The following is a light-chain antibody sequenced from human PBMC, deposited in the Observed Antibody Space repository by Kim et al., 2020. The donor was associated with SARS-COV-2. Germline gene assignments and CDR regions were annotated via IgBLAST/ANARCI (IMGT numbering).Light chain of an antibody. CDR2: DAS. J-gene: IGKJ5*01. CDR1: QAISSG. CDR3: QQSNSYPIS. V-gene: IGKV1-13*02. Sequence: AIQLTQSPYSLSASVGDRVTITCRASQAISSGLAWYQQKPGKAPNLLIFDASTLESGVPSRFSGSGSGTDFTLTINSLQPEDFATYNCQQSNSYPISFGQGTRLEIK.